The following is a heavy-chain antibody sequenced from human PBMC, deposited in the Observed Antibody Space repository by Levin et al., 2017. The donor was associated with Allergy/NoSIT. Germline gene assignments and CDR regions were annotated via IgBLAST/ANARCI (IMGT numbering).Heavy chain of an antibody. D-gene: IGHD3-22*01. J-gene: IGHJ4*02. CDR3: AREPPYDSSGSPVPNSVWFDY. CDR1: GYTFTGYY. Sequence: ASVKVSCKASGYTFTGYYIHWVRQAPGQGLEWMGWINSNCGGTNYAQKFQGRVSMTRDTSISTVYMEVTRLRSDDTAIYYCAREPPYDSSGSPVPNSVWFDYWGQGTLVTVSS. V-gene: IGHV1-2*02. CDR2: INSNCGGT.